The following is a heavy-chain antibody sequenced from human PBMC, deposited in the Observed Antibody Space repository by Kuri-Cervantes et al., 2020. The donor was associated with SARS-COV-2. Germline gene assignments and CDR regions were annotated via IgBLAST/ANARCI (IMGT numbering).Heavy chain of an antibody. J-gene: IGHJ5*02. CDR1: GFTFSDYY. CDR2: ISSSGSTI. V-gene: IGHV3-11*01. CDR3: AREITYYYGSGSMGGWFDP. Sequence: GGSLRLSCAASGFTFSDYYMSWIRQAPGKGLEWVSYISSSGSTIYYADSVKGRFTISRDNAKNSLYLQMNSLRAEDTAVYYCAREITYYYGSGSMGGWFDPWGQGTLVTVSS. D-gene: IGHD3-10*01.